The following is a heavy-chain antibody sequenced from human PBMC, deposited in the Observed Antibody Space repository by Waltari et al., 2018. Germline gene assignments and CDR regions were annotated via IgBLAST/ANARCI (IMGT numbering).Heavy chain of an antibody. CDR3: AKLRNYGTTWAGAFDC. D-gene: IGHD3-10*01. Sequence: EEQLLQAGGGLVQQGGSLRLPCSASGFPLHTSAMRWVRQAPGKGLEWVSAFNGRDGASYYADSVKGRFTISSDNSRNTLYLQMNSLRAEDTAVYYCAKLRNYGTTWAGAFDCWGQGTLVTVSS. CDR1: GFPLHTSA. J-gene: IGHJ4*02. CDR2: FNGRDGAS. V-gene: IGHV3-23*01.